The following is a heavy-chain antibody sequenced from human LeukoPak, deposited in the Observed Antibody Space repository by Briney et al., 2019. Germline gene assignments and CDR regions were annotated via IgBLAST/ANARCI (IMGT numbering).Heavy chain of an antibody. V-gene: IGHV3-30*03. Sequence: AVISYDGSNKYYADSVKGRFTISRDNSKNTLYLQMNSLRAEDTAVYYCARDFGWIQLWLGSWGQGTLVTVSS. D-gene: IGHD5-18*01. CDR3: ARDFGWIQLWLGS. J-gene: IGHJ5*02. CDR2: ISYDGSNK.